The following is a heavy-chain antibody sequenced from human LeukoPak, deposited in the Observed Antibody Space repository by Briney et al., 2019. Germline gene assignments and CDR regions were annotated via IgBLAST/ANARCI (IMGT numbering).Heavy chain of an antibody. V-gene: IGHV3-11*05. J-gene: IGHJ6*02. CDR1: GFTFSDYY. Sequence: GGSLGLSCAASGFTFSDYYMSWIRQAPGKGLEWVSYISSSSSYTNYADSVKGRFTISRDNAKNSLYLQMNSLRAEDTAVYYCAKGYSYGQVDGMDVWGQGTTVTVSS. D-gene: IGHD5-18*01. CDR2: ISSSSSYT. CDR3: AKGYSYGQVDGMDV.